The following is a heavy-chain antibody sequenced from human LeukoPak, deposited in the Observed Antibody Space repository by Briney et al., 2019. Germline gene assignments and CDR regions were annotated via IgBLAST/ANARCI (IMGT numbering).Heavy chain of an antibody. J-gene: IGHJ4*02. CDR1: GFTFSSYE. Sequence: GGSLRLSCAASGFTFSSYEMNWVRQAPGKGLEWVSYISSSGSTIYYADSVKGRFTISRDNAKNSLYLQMNSLRAEDTAVYYCARVWSYGLFDYWGQGTLVTVSS. V-gene: IGHV3-48*03. CDR2: ISSSGSTI. CDR3: ARVWSYGLFDY. D-gene: IGHD1-26*01.